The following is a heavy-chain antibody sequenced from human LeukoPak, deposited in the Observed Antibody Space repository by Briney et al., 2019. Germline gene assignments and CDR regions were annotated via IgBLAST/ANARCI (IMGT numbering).Heavy chain of an antibody. V-gene: IGHV4-59*01. J-gene: IGHJ6*02. CDR2: IYYSGST. CDR1: GGSMSSYF. CDR3: ASGGYSYGFYYYYGMDV. Sequence: SETLSLTCTVSGGSMSSYFWSWIRQPPGKGLEWIGYIYYSGSTNYNPSLKSRVTISVDTSKNQFSLKLSSVTAADTAVYYCASGGYSYGFYYYYGMDVWGQGTTVTVSS. D-gene: IGHD5-18*01.